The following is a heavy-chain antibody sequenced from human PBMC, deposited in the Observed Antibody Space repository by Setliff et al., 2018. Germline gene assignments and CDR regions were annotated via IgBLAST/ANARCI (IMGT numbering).Heavy chain of an antibody. CDR3: TRVMEDYYYMDV. D-gene: IGHD2-8*01. Sequence: SVKVSCKASGGSFNNYPISWVRQAPGHGLEWMGGIIPMFRIGKYAQRFQGRVTITADESTSTAYMELSSLRTEDTAVYYCTRVMEDYYYMDVWGKGTTVTVSS. CDR1: GGSFNNYP. CDR2: IIPMFRIG. V-gene: IGHV1-69*13. J-gene: IGHJ6*03.